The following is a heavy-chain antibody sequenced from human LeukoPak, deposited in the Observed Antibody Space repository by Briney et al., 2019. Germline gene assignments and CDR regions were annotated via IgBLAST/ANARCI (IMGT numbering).Heavy chain of an antibody. J-gene: IGHJ6*03. Sequence: GGSLRLSCAASGFILSSNTMNWVRQAPGKGLEWVSSISSSSSYIYYADSVKGRFTISRDNAKNSLYLQMDSLRVEDTAEYYCARDPYSGNYGAYYYYYMDVWGKGTTDPVSS. V-gene: IGHV3-21*06. CDR1: GFILSSNT. CDR3: ARDPYSGNYGAYYYYYMDV. CDR2: ISSSSSYI. D-gene: IGHD1-26*01.